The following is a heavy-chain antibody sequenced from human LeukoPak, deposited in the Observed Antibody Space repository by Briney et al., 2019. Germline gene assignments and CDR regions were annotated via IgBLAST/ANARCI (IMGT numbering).Heavy chain of an antibody. CDR3: AGLAGPRPGTYYFDF. J-gene: IGHJ4*02. CDR1: GFTYSDYA. D-gene: IGHD6-19*01. CDR2: ITPTTDNI. V-gene: IGHV3-21*01. Sequence: NPGGSLRLSCAASGFTYSDYAMEWVRQTPGKGLEWVSSITPTTDNIYYTPSVEGRFTISRDNAKHSLYLQMNNLRADDTAVYYCAGLAGPRPGTYYFDFWGQGVQVTVSS.